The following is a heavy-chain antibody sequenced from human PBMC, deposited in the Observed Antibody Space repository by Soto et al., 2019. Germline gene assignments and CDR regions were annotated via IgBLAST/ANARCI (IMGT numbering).Heavy chain of an antibody. CDR2: ISAYNGNT. Sequence: QVQLVQSGAEVEKPGASVKVSCKASGYTFTSYGISWVRQAPGQGLEWMGWISAYNGNTNYAQNLQGRVTMTTDTSTSTAYMELRSLRSDDTAVYYCARVTTVTYLYWYFDLWGRGTLVTVSS. D-gene: IGHD4-17*01. CDR1: GYTFTSYG. V-gene: IGHV1-18*01. J-gene: IGHJ2*01. CDR3: ARVTTVTYLYWYFDL.